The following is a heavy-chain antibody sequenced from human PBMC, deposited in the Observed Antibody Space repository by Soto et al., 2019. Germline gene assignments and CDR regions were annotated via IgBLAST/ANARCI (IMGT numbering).Heavy chain of an antibody. CDR2: MYPDDSDI. D-gene: IGHD3-22*01. Sequence: GESLKISCNASRSSFSFYWIGWVLHMPGKGLEWMAIMYPDDSDIRYSPSFEAHVTISADKSTSTAFLQWSSLKASDTAMYYCATAYVYDFENSNYYRDAFDIWGQGTLVTVSS. CDR3: ATAYVYDFENSNYYRDAFDI. J-gene: IGHJ3*02. V-gene: IGHV5-51*01. CDR1: RSSFSFYW.